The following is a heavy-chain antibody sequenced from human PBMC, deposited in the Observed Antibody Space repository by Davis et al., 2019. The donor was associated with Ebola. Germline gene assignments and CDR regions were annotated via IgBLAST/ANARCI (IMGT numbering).Heavy chain of an antibody. CDR2: ISGSGGST. V-gene: IGHV3-23*01. CDR1: GFTFSSHA. CDR3: AKDKNYDFWSGYPHDAFDI. J-gene: IGHJ3*02. D-gene: IGHD3-3*01. Sequence: GESLKISCAASGFTFSSHAMSWVRQAPGKGLEWVSAISGSGGSTYYADSVKGRFTISRDNSKNTLYLQMNSLRAEDTAIYYWAKDKNYDFWSGYPHDAFDIWGQGTMVTVSS.